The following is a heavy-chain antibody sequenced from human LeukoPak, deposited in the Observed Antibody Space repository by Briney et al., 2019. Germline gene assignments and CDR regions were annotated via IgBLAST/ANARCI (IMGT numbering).Heavy chain of an antibody. CDR2: IYYTGST. CDR1: GGSISTYY. J-gene: IGHJ5*02. CDR3: ARGGNYWPQWWFDP. V-gene: IGHV4-59*01. Sequence: PSETLSLTCTVSGGSISTYYWSWIRQPPGKGLEWIGYIYYTGSTSYNPSLRSRVTMSLDASKNQFSLELNSVTPADTAVYYCARGGNYWPQWWFDPWGRGTLVSVSS. D-gene: IGHD1-26*01.